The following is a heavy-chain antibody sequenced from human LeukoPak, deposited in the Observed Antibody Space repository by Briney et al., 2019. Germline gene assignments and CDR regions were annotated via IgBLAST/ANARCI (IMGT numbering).Heavy chain of an antibody. J-gene: IGHJ2*01. D-gene: IGHD5/OR15-5a*01. V-gene: IGHV4-59*01. CDR3: ARDHTGLRYFDL. Sequence: SETLSLTCTVASGSISSYYWSWIRQPPGKGLEWIGYIYYSGSTNYNPSLESRVTISVDTSKNQFSLKLSSVTAADTAVYYCARDHTGLRYFDLWGRGTLVTVSS. CDR2: IYYSGST. CDR1: SGSISSYY.